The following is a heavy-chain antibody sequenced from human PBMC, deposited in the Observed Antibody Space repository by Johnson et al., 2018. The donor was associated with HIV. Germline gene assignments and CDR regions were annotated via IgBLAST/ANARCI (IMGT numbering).Heavy chain of an antibody. CDR3: ARDRGAGSSGAFDI. CDR1: GFTFSSYG. V-gene: IGHV3-30*02. CDR2: IRYDGSNK. D-gene: IGHD6-6*01. J-gene: IGHJ3*02. Sequence: QMQLVESGGGVVQPGGSLRLSCAASGFTFSSYGMHWVRQAPGKGLEWVAFIRYDGSNKYYADSVKGRFTISRDNSKNTLYLQMNSLRAEDTAVYYCARDRGAGSSGAFDIWGQGTMVTVSS.